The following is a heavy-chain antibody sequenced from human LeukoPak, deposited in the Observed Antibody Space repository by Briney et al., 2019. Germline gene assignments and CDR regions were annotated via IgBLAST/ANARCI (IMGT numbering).Heavy chain of an antibody. CDR1: GFTFSSYA. Sequence: AGSLRLSCAASGFTFSSYAMSWVRQAPGNGLEWVSVISGSGGSTYYADSVKGRFTISRDNSKNTLYLQMNSLRAEDTAVYYCAKDADSSGWYIDYWGQGTLVTVSS. CDR2: ISGSGGST. CDR3: AKDADSSGWYIDY. D-gene: IGHD6-19*01. V-gene: IGHV3-23*01. J-gene: IGHJ4*02.